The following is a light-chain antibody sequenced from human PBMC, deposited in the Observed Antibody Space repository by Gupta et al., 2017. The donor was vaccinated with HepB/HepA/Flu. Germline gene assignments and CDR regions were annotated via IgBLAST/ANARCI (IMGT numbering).Light chain of an antibody. V-gene: IGLV1-44*01. CDR3: AAWEGSLNGWV. CDR2: SNN. Sequence: QSVLTQPPSASGSPGQRVTISCSGSSSNVGGNTVNWYQPLPGTAPKLVIYSNNQRPSGVPDRFSGSKSGTSASLAISGLQSEDEGDYYCAAWEGSLNGWVFGGGTKVTVL. CDR1: SSNVGGNT. J-gene: IGLJ3*02.